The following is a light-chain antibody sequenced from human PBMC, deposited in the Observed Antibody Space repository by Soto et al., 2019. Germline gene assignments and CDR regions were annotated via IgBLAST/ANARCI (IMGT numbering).Light chain of an antibody. CDR1: SSNIGSNA. Sequence: QSVLTQPPSASGTPGQRVTISCSGSSSNIGSNAVSWYQHFPGTAPKVLIYSDDQRPSGVPDRFSGSKSGTSASLAISGLQAEDEADYYCAAWDDSLSGGLFGGGTKLTVL. CDR2: SDD. CDR3: AAWDDSLSGGL. J-gene: IGLJ2*01. V-gene: IGLV1-44*01.